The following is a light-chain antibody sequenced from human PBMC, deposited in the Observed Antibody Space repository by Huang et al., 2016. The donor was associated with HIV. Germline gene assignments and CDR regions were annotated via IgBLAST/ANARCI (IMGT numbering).Light chain of an antibody. CDR1: QSLLHSNAYNY. CDR2: LSS. Sequence: DIVMTQSPLSLHVTPGEPASISCRSCQSLLHSNAYNYLDWYLQKPGQSPQLVIYLSSNRALGVPDRFSGSGSVTYFTLKISRVEAEDVGIYYCMQALQTPRTFGQGTRLEIK. CDR3: MQALQTPRT. V-gene: IGKV2-28*01. J-gene: IGKJ5*01.